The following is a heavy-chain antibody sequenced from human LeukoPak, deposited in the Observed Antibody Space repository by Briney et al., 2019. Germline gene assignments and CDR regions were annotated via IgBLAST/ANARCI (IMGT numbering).Heavy chain of an antibody. CDR3: ARPVDY. J-gene: IGHJ4*02. Sequence: GGSLRLSCAASGFTFSSYSMIWVRQAPGKGLEWVSYISSSSSTIYYADSVKGRFTISRDNAKNSLFLQMNSLRAEDTAVYYCARPVDYWGQGTLVTVSS. V-gene: IGHV3-48*04. CDR1: GFTFSSYS. CDR2: ISSSSSTI.